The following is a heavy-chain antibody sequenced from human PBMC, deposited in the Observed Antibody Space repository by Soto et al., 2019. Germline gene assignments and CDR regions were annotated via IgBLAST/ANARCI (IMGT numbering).Heavy chain of an antibody. CDR2: ISSSGSTI. J-gene: IGHJ3*02. CDR3: ARDSSSWSFPLAFEI. D-gene: IGHD6-13*01. Sequence: QVQLVESGGGLVKPGGSLRLSCAASGFTFSDYYMSWIRQSPGKGREWVSYISSSGSTIYYADSVKGRFTISRDNAKNSLYLQMNSLRAEDTAVYYCARDSSSWSFPLAFEIWCQGTMVTVSS. V-gene: IGHV3-11*01. CDR1: GFTFSDYY.